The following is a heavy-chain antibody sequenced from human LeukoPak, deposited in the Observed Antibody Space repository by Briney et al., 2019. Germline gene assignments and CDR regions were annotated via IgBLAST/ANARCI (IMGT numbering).Heavy chain of an antibody. CDR3: ARVAPNYDFWSGYYIGAFDI. CDR2: ISYSGST. V-gene: IGHV4-61*01. CDR1: GGSVSRDNYS. D-gene: IGHD3-3*01. J-gene: IGHJ3*02. Sequence: SETLSLTCTVSGGSVSRDNYSWSWIRQPPGKGLEWIGYISYSGSTNYNPSLKSRVTISVDTSKDQFSLKLRSVTVADTAVYYCARVAPNYDFWSGYYIGAFDIWGQGTMVTVSS.